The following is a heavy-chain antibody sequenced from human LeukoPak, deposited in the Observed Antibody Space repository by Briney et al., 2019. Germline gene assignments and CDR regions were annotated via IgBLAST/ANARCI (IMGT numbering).Heavy chain of an antibody. Sequence: GGSLRLSCVVSGITFSDYWMHWVRQAPGKGLVWVSRINRDQTNTSYADSVKGRFTISRGNAKNTLYLQMNSLKAEDTGVYYCARGVVILDNWGQGTLVTVSS. D-gene: IGHD3-3*01. CDR3: ARGVVILDN. CDR2: INRDQTNT. J-gene: IGHJ4*02. CDR1: GITFSDYW. V-gene: IGHV3-74*01.